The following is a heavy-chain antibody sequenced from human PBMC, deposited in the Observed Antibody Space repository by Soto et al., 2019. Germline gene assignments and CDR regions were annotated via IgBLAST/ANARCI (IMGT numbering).Heavy chain of an antibody. D-gene: IGHD3-10*01. CDR1: GCTCTSYD. CDR3: ARGLLWFGESNWFDP. Sequence: ASVKVSCKASGCTCTSYDINGVLQSTLQGLEWMGWMNPNSGNTGYAQKFQGRVTMTRNTSISTAYMELSSLRSEDTAVYYCARGLLWFGESNWFDPWGQGTLVTVSS. J-gene: IGHJ5*01. V-gene: IGHV1-8*01. CDR2: MNPNSGNT.